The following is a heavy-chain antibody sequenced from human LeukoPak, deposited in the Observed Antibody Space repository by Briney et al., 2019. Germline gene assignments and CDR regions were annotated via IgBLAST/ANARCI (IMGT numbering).Heavy chain of an antibody. V-gene: IGHV4-39*07. D-gene: IGHD2-15*01. Sequence: SETLSLTCTVSGGSISSSSYYWGWIRQPPGKGLEWIGSIYYSGSTYYNPSLKSRVTISVDTSKNQFSLKLSSVTAADTAVYYCARSDYSTYFDYWGQGALITVSS. J-gene: IGHJ4*02. CDR3: ARSDYSTYFDY. CDR1: GGSISSSSYY. CDR2: IYYSGST.